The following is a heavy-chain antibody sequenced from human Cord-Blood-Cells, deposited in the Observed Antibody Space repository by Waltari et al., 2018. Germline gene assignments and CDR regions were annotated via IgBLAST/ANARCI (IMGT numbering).Heavy chain of an antibody. CDR3: ARSGITGTFSDFDY. Sequence: QLQLQESGPGLVKPSETLSLTCTVSGGSISSSSSYWGWIRQPPGKGLEWIGSIYYSGSTYYNPSLKSRVTISVDTSKNQFSLKLSSVTAADTAVYYCARSGITGTFSDFDYWGQGTLVTVSS. D-gene: IGHD1-7*01. V-gene: IGHV4-39*01. J-gene: IGHJ4*02. CDR1: GGSISSSSSY. CDR2: IYYSGST.